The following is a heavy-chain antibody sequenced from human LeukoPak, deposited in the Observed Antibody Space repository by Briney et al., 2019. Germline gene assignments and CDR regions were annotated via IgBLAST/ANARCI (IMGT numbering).Heavy chain of an antibody. CDR3: AKAYYDTSGRMGGFDY. CDR2: ISSSSSYT. V-gene: IGHV3-11*03. CDR1: GFTFSDYQ. J-gene: IGHJ4*02. Sequence: GGSLRLSCAASGFTFSDYQMSWIRQAPGKGLEWVSYISSSSSYTNYADSVKGRFTISRDNAKNSLYLQMNSLRAEDTAVYYCAKAYYDTSGRMGGFDYWGQGTLDTVSS. D-gene: IGHD3-22*01.